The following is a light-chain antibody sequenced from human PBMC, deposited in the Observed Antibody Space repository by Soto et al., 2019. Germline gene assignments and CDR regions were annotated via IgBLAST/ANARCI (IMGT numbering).Light chain of an antibody. Sequence: DIQLTQSPSFLSASVGDRVTITCRASQGISSYLAWYQQNPGKAPKILIYAASTLQSGVPSRFSGSGSGTEFTLTISSLQPEDFATYYCQQVTSYPLTFGGGTKVDNK. V-gene: IGKV1-9*01. J-gene: IGKJ4*01. CDR1: QGISSY. CDR2: AAS. CDR3: QQVTSYPLT.